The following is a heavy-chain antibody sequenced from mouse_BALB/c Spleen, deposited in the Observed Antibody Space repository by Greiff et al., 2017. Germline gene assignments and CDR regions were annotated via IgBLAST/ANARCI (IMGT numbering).Heavy chain of an antibody. CDR3: NANYYRYPWFAY. CDR1: GFNIKDYY. V-gene: IGHV14-4*02. Sequence: EVKLMESGAELVRSGASVKLSCTASGFNIKDYYMHWVKQRPEQGLEWIGWIDPENGDTEYAPKFQGKATMTADTSSNTAYLQLSSLTSEDTAVYYCNANYYRYPWFAYWGQGTLVTVSA. D-gene: IGHD2-14*01. J-gene: IGHJ3*01. CDR2: IDPENGDT.